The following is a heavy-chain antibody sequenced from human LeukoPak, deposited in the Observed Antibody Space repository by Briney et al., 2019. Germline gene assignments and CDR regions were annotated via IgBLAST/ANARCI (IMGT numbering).Heavy chain of an antibody. D-gene: IGHD1-26*01. Sequence: GGSLRLSCAASGFTFDDYAMHWVRQAPGKGLEWVSLISGDGGSTYYADSVKGRFTISRDNSKNSLYLQMNSLRTEDTALYYCAKDKGGSYYRGWFDPWSQGTLVTVSS. V-gene: IGHV3-43*02. CDR2: ISGDGGST. CDR3: AKDKGGSYYRGWFDP. CDR1: GFTFDDYA. J-gene: IGHJ5*02.